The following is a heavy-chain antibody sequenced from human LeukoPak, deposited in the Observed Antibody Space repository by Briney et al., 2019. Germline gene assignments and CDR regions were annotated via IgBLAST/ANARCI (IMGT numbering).Heavy chain of an antibody. J-gene: IGHJ1*01. CDR2: IKQDGSEK. V-gene: IGHV3-7*01. CDR3: ARDSSSWYVYFQH. D-gene: IGHD6-13*01. Sequence: PGGSLRLSCAASGFTFSSYWMSWVRQAPGKGLEWVANIKQDGSEKYYVDSVKGRFTISRDNAKNSLYLQMNSLRAEDTAVYYCARDSSSWYVYFQHWGQGTLVTVSS. CDR1: GFTFSSYW.